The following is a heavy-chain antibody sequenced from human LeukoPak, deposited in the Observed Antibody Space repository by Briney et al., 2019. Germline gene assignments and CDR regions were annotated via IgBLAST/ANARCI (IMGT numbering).Heavy chain of an antibody. CDR1: GFTFSSYW. CDR3: ARRIAAAGTLDY. CDR2: INSDGSST. Sequence: GGSLRLSCAASGFTFSSYWMHWVRQAPGKGLVWVSRINSDGSSTSYADSVKGRFTISRDNAKNTLYLQMNSLRAEDTAVYYCARRIAAAGTLDYWGQGTLVTVSS. V-gene: IGHV3-74*01. D-gene: IGHD6-13*01. J-gene: IGHJ4*02.